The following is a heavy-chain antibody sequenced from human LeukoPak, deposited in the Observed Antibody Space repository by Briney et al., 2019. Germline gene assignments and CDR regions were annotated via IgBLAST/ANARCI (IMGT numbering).Heavy chain of an antibody. CDR2: INPNTGGT. Sequence: ASVKVSCKASGYTFTGYYIHWVRQAPGQGLEFMGWINPNTGGTNYAQRFQGRVTLTRATSISTAYMELRRLKSDDTAVYFCASSKGYGDYPFDYWGQGTLVTVSS. CDR3: ASSKGYGDYPFDY. CDR1: GYTFTGYY. V-gene: IGHV1-2*02. J-gene: IGHJ4*02. D-gene: IGHD4-17*01.